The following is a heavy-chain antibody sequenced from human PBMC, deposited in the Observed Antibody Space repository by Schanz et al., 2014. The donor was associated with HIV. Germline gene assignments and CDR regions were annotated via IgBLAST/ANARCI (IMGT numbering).Heavy chain of an antibody. D-gene: IGHD3-22*01. CDR1: GFDFGVYG. Sequence: QVQLVESGGGVVQPGGSLRLSCAASGFDFGVYGMHWVRQAPGKGLEWVAVISYDGRNKYFADSVKGRFTISRDNSKNTVYLQAKSLRPEDTAVYYCAKDRNQYDSRYIGKGNYYYYYGMDVWGQGTTVTVSS. CDR3: AKDRNQYDSRYIGKGNYYYYYGMDV. CDR2: ISYDGRNK. V-gene: IGHV3-30*18. J-gene: IGHJ6*02.